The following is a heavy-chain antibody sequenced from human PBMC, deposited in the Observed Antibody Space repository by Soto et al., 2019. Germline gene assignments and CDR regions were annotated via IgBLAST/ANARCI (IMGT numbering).Heavy chain of an antibody. CDR3: ARDYSPSVVAAHLGALSAFDI. D-gene: IGHD2-15*01. V-gene: IGHV4-4*02. J-gene: IGHJ3*02. Sequence: SETLSLTCAVSGGANSSSNWWSWVRQPPGKGLEWIGEIYHSGSTNYNPSLKSRVTISVDKSKNQFSLKLSSVTAADTAVYYCARDYSPSVVAAHLGALSAFDIWGQGTMVTVSS. CDR1: GGANSSSNW. CDR2: IYHSGST.